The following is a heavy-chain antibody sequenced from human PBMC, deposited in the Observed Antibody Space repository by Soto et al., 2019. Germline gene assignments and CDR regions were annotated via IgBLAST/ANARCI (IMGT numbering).Heavy chain of an antibody. CDR3: ARHYPFGSGSYSPYYFDS. J-gene: IGHJ4*02. D-gene: IGHD3-10*01. Sequence: SETLSLTCTVSGGSISRSRWGWIRQPPGKGLEWIGNIYYSGDTYYNPSLKSRLTISVDASKNQFSLKLSSVTAADTAVYYCARHYPFGSGSYSPYYFDSWGQGTLVTVSS. CDR1: GGSISRSR. V-gene: IGHV4-39*01. CDR2: IYYSGDT.